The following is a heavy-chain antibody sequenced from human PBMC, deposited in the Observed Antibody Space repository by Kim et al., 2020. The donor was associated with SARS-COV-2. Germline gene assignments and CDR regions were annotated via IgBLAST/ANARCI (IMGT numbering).Heavy chain of an antibody. CDR1: GFTFSSYG. V-gene: IGHV3-30*18. CDR2: ISYDGSNK. Sequence: GGSLRLSCAASGFTFSSYGMHWVRQAPGKGLEWVAVISYDGSNKYYADSVKGRFTISRDNSKNTLYLQMNSLRAEETAVYYCAKRGNRYSYGYGMDVWGQGTTVTVSS. CDR3: AKRGNRYSYGYGMDV. J-gene: IGHJ6*02. D-gene: IGHD5-18*01.